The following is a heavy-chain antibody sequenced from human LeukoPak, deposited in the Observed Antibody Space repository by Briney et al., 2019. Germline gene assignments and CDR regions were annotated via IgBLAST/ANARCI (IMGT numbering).Heavy chain of an antibody. V-gene: IGHV1-2*02. D-gene: IGHD2-15*01. Sequence: ASVKDSCKASGYTFSGYYMQWVRQAPGQGLEWMGWINPNSGGTNYAQKFQGRITLTRDTSISTVYMELRGLNSDDTAVYYCARGRHCSGGSCYLDYWDQGTLLTVSS. CDR3: ARGRHCSGGSCYLDY. CDR1: GYTFSGYY. CDR2: INPNSGGT. J-gene: IGHJ4*02.